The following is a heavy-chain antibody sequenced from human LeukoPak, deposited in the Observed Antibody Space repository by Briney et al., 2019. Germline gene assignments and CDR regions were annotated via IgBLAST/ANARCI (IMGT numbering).Heavy chain of an antibody. Sequence: GGSLRLSCAASGFTFSSYSMNWVRQAPGKGLEWVSSISSSSSYIYYADSVKGRFTISRDNAKNSLYLQMNSLRAEDTAVYYCARGVWDIVVVPAANPDYWGQGTLVTVSS. CDR1: GFTFSSYS. CDR2: ISSSSSYI. V-gene: IGHV3-21*01. D-gene: IGHD2-2*01. CDR3: ARGVWDIVVVPAANPDY. J-gene: IGHJ4*02.